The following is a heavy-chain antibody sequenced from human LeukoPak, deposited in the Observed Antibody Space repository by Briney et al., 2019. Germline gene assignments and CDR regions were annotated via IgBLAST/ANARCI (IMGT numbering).Heavy chain of an antibody. Sequence: PSQTLSLTCTVSGGSISSGSYYWGWIRQPAGKGLEWIGRIYTSGSTNYNPSLKSRVTISVDTSKNQFSLKLSSVTAADTAVYYCARAHALWLNTGIYYYMDVWGKGTTVTVSS. J-gene: IGHJ6*03. D-gene: IGHD3-10*01. CDR3: ARAHALWLNTGIYYYMDV. CDR2: IYTSGST. CDR1: GGSISSGSYY. V-gene: IGHV4-61*02.